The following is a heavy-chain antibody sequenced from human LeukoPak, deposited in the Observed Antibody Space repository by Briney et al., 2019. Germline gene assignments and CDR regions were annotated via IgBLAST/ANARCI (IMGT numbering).Heavy chain of an antibody. J-gene: IGHJ4*02. Sequence: SETLSLTCTVSGVSISSYYWSWIRQPPGKGLEWIGYIYYSGSTNYNPSLKSRVTISVDTSKNQFSLKLSSVTAADTAVYYCARGGYSSSWYQLDYWGQGTLVTVSS. V-gene: IGHV4-59*01. D-gene: IGHD6-13*01. CDR3: ARGGYSSSWYQLDY. CDR2: IYYSGST. CDR1: GVSISSYY.